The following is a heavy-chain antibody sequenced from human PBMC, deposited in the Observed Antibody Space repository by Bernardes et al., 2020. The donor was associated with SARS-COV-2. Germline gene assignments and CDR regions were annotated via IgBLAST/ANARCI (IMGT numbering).Heavy chain of an antibody. Sequence: VGSLILSCAVSGFTVNNNYMNWVRQAPGQGLEWVSVIYSGGSTYYADSVKGRFTISRDNSKNTLFLQMNRLRVDDTAVYYCAREQWLVKDFDYWGQGTVVTVSP. J-gene: IGHJ4*02. D-gene: IGHD6-19*01. CDR3: AREQWLVKDFDY. CDR1: GFTVNNNY. V-gene: IGHV3-53*01. CDR2: IYSGGST.